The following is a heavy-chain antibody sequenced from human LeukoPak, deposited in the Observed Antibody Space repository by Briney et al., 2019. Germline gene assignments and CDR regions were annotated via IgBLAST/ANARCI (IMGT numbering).Heavy chain of an antibody. Sequence: GESLKISCKGSGYSFISYWIGWVRQMPGKGLEWMGIIYPGDSDTRYSPSFQGQVTISADKSISTAYLQWSSLKASDTAMYYCARQEGDYYDSSGYPHDAFDIWGQGTMVTVSS. V-gene: IGHV5-51*01. CDR1: GYSFISYW. CDR3: ARQEGDYYDSSGYPHDAFDI. D-gene: IGHD3-22*01. CDR2: IYPGDSDT. J-gene: IGHJ3*02.